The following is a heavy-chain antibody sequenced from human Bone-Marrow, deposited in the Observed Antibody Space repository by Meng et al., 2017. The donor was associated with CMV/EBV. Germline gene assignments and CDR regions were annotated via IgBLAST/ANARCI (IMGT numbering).Heavy chain of an antibody. Sequence: GGSLRLSCAASGFTFNNAWMNRVRQAPGKGLEWVSSISSSSYIYYADSVKGRFTISRDNAKNSLYLQMNSLRAEDTAVYYCARDSHYSSSDYWGQGTLVTVSS. CDR2: ISSSSYI. CDR3: ARDSHYSSSDY. J-gene: IGHJ4*02. V-gene: IGHV3-69-1*01. D-gene: IGHD6-6*01. CDR1: GFTFNNAW.